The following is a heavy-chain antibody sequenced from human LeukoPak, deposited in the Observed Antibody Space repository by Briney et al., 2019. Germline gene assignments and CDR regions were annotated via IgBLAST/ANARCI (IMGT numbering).Heavy chain of an antibody. V-gene: IGHV3-23*01. D-gene: IGHD1-26*01. CDR3: ARRRDSGSLQHFDY. CDR2: ISGSGGST. J-gene: IGHJ4*02. Sequence: PGGSLRLSCAASRFTVSSNYMSWVRQAPGKGLEWVSAISGSGGSTYYADSVKGRFTISRDNSKNTLYLQMNSLRAEDTAVYYCARRRDSGSLQHFDYWGQGTLVTVSS. CDR1: RFTVSSNY.